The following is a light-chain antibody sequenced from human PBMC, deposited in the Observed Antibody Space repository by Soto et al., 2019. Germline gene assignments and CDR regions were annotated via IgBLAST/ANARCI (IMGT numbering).Light chain of an antibody. CDR2: EVY. J-gene: IGLJ1*01. Sequence: QSALTQPASVSGSPGQSITISCTGTTSDVGDFYYVSWFQQHPGKAPKLLIYEVYTRPSEVSSRFAGSKSGYMASLTISGLQAEDEADYYCSSYTGSNTYVFGTGTKVTVL. V-gene: IGLV2-14*03. CDR3: SSYTGSNTYV. CDR1: TSDVGDFYY.